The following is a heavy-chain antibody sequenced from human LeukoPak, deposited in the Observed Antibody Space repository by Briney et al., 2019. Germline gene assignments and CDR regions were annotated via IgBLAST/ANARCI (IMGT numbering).Heavy chain of an antibody. D-gene: IGHD3-22*01. Sequence: PGGSLRLSCAASGFTFSDYYMSWIRQAPGEGLEWVSYISSSGSTIYYADSVKGRFTISRDNAKNSLYLQMNSLRADDTAVYYCARDRALYDSRRGYYYTEDDYWGQGTLVTVSS. J-gene: IGHJ4*02. CDR2: ISSSGSTI. CDR1: GFTFSDYY. V-gene: IGHV3-11*04. CDR3: ARDRALYDSRRGYYYTEDDY.